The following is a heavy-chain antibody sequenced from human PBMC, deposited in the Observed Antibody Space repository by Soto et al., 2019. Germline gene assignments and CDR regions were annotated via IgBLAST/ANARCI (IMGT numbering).Heavy chain of an antibody. V-gene: IGHV1-3*05. J-gene: IGHJ6*02. Sequence: QVQLVQSGAEEKKPGASVTVSCKASGYTFTSYAMHWVRQAPGQRLERMGWINAGNGNTKYSQKFQGRVTITRDTAASTAYMELSSLRSEDTAVYYCARDPSYYGMDVWGQGTTVTVSS. CDR3: ARDPSYYGMDV. CDR2: INAGNGNT. CDR1: GYTFTSYA.